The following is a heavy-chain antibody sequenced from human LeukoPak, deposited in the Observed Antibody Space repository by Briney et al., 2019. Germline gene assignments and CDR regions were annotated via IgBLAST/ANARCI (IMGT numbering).Heavy chain of an antibody. J-gene: IGHJ4*02. CDR2: ISGSGGST. V-gene: IGHV3-23*01. CDR1: GFTFSSSW. CDR3: AKGGVSNWSYGYFDY. D-gene: IGHD1-7*01. Sequence: PGGSLRLSCAASGFTFSSSWMSWVRQAPGKGLEWVSAISGSGGSTYYADSVKGRFTISRDNSKNTLFLQMNSLRAEDTAVYYCAKGGVSNWSYGYFDYWGQGTLVTVSS.